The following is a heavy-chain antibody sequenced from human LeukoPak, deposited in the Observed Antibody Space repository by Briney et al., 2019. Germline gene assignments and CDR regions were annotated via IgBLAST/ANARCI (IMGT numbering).Heavy chain of an antibody. CDR2: ISSSSYI. V-gene: IGHV3-69-1*01. J-gene: IGHJ5*02. CDR1: GFTFNDHA. Sequence: GGSLRLSCAASGFTFNDHAMSWVRQAPGKGLEWVSSISSSSYIYYADSVKGRFTISRDNAKNSLYLQMNSLRAEDTAVYYCARGARYSSSSSFDPWGQGTLVTVSS. D-gene: IGHD6-13*01. CDR3: ARGARYSSSSSFDP.